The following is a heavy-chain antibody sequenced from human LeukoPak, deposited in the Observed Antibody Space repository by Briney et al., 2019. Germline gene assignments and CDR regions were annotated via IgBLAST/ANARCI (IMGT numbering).Heavy chain of an antibody. CDR2: INGDGSTT. J-gene: IGHJ3*02. Sequence: PGGSLRLSCAASGFTFSSYWMHWVRQAPGKELVWVSRINGDGSTTSYADSVKGRFTISRDRAKNTLYLQMNSLRAEDTAVYYCARVESGGAFDIWGQGTMVTVSS. V-gene: IGHV3-74*01. CDR3: ARVESGGAFDI. CDR1: GFTFSSYW.